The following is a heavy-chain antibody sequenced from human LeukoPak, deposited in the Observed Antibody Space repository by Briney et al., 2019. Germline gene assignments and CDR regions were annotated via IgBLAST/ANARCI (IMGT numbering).Heavy chain of an antibody. CDR2: TFASGAT. D-gene: IGHD1-1*01. J-gene: IGHJ3*02. CDR1: GGSINSGTDY. CDR3: AKTWSWTFHI. V-gene: IGHV4-61*09. Sequence: PSETLSLTCTVSGGSINSGTDYWSWIRQPAGKGLEWIGHTFASGATNYSPSLKSRITTSVDTSKNQFSLSLTSVTAADTAVYYCAKTWSWTFHIWGQGTMVTVSS.